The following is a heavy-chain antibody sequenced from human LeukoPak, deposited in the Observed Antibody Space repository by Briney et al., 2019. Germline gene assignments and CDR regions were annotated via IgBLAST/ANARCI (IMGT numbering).Heavy chain of an antibody. Sequence: GGSLRLSCAASGLTFTFSTSGIHWVRQAPGKGLEWVAFIQYDGSEKYYADSVKGRCTTSRDNSKNTVYLQMNSLRAEDTAVYYCAKDYKFGGVIVIPDYWGQGTLVTVSS. V-gene: IGHV3-30*02. CDR1: GLTFTFSTSG. J-gene: IGHJ4*02. CDR3: AKDYKFGGVIVIPDY. D-gene: IGHD3-16*02. CDR2: IQYDGSEK.